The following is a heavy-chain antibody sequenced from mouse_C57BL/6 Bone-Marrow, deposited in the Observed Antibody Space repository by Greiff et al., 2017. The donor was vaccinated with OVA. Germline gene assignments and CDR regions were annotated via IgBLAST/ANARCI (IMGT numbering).Heavy chain of an antibody. CDR3: TRSPWLLFYAMDY. CDR2: ISRGGYYI. CDR1: GFTFRSYA. J-gene: IGHJ4*01. V-gene: IGHV5-9-1*02. D-gene: IGHD2-3*01. Sequence: EVQVVESGEGLVKPGGSLKLSCAASGFTFRSYAMSWVRHTPEKRLEWVAYISRGGYYIYYADPVKGRFTISRDNARNTLYLQMSSLKSEDTAMYYCTRSPWLLFYAMDYWGQGTSVTVSS.